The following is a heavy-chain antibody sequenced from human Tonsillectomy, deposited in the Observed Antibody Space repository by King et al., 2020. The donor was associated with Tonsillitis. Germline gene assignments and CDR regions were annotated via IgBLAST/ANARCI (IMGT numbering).Heavy chain of an antibody. Sequence: QLVQSGAEVKKPGASVKVSCKASGYTFPSYYIHWVRQAPGQGLEWMGVINPSGGRTTCAQTFQGRVTMTRETSTSTVYMELSSLRSEDTAVYYCARDLTSYSYGLEFAYWGQGTLVTVSS. D-gene: IGHD5-18*01. J-gene: IGHJ4*02. CDR1: GYTFPSYY. V-gene: IGHV1-46*01. CDR2: INPSGGRT. CDR3: ARDLTSYSYGLEFAY.